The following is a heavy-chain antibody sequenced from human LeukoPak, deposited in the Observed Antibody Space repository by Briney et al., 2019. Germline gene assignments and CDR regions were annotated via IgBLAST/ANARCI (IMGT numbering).Heavy chain of an antibody. CDR1: GYTLTELS. D-gene: IGHD1-26*01. V-gene: IGHV1-24*01. CDR3: APIFGDSGSYSD. CDR2: FDPEDGET. Sequence: ASVKVSCKVSGYTLTELSMHWVRQAPGKGLEWMGGFDPEDGETIYAQKFQGRVTMTEDTSTDTAYMELSSLRSEDTAVYYCAPIFGDSGSYSDWGQGALVSVSS. J-gene: IGHJ4*02.